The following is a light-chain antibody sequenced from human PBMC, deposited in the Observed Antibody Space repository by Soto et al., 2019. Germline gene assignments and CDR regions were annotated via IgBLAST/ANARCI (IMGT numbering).Light chain of an antibody. CDR1: SSNIGNNY. CDR2: DNN. CDR3: GTWDSSLCAGRVV. Sequence: QSVLTQPPSVSAAPGQKVTISCSGSSSNIGNNYVSWYQQLPGTAPKLLIYDNNNQPSGIPDRFSGSKSATSATLGITGLQTGDEADYYCGTWDSSLCAGRVVFGGGTKLTVL. V-gene: IGLV1-51*01. J-gene: IGLJ2*01.